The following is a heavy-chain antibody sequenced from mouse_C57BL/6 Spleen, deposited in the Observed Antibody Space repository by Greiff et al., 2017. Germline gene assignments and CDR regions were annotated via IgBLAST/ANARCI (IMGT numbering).Heavy chain of an antibody. D-gene: IGHD2-2*01. CDR2: ISYDGSN. Sequence: EVKLQESGPGLVKPSQSLSLTCSVTGYSITSGYYWNWIRQFPGNKLEWMGYISYDGSNNYNPSLKNRISITRDTSKNQFFLKLNSVTTEDTATYYCARGYYGYDGYFDVWGTGTTVTVSS. J-gene: IGHJ1*03. CDR3: ARGYYGYDGYFDV. CDR1: GYSITSGYY. V-gene: IGHV3-6*01.